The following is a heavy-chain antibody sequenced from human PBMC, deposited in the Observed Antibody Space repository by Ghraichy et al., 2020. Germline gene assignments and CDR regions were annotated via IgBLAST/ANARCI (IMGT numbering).Heavy chain of an antibody. J-gene: IGHJ3*02. CDR2: IKQDGSEK. V-gene: IGHV3-7*01. Sequence: GGSLRLSCAASGFTFSSYGMNWGRQAPGKGLEWVANIKQDGSEKYYVDSVKGRFTISRDNAKNSLYLQMNSLRAEDTAVYYCARPYGVNLWGDDAFDIWGQGTMVTVSS. CDR3: ARPYGVNLWGDDAFDI. CDR1: GFTFSSYG. D-gene: IGHD4-23*01.